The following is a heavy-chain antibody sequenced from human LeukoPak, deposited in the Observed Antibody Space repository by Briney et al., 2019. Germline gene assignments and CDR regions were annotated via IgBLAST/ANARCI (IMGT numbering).Heavy chain of an antibody. J-gene: IGHJ3*02. D-gene: IGHD4-23*01. CDR2: IYYSGTS. Sequence: SETLSLTCAVSGYSISSGYYWGWIRQPPGKGLEWIATIYYSGTSYYNPSLKSRVTISVDTSKNQFSLKLSSLTAADTAVYYCARHTWTMVVKDAFDIWGQGTMVTVSS. CDR1: GYSISSGYY. CDR3: ARHTWTMVVKDAFDI. V-gene: IGHV4-38-2*01.